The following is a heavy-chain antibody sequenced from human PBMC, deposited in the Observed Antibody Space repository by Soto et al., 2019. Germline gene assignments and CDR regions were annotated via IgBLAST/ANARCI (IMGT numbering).Heavy chain of an antibody. V-gene: IGHV4-34*01. J-gene: IGHJ4*02. Sequence: SETLSLTCAVYGGSFSGYYWSWIRQPPGKGLEWIGEINHSGSTNYNPSLKSRVTISVDTSKNQFSLKLSSVTAADTAVYYCARAYCGGDCYRPYYFDYWGQG. CDR1: GGSFSGYY. D-gene: IGHD2-21*02. CDR2: INHSGST. CDR3: ARAYCGGDCYRPYYFDY.